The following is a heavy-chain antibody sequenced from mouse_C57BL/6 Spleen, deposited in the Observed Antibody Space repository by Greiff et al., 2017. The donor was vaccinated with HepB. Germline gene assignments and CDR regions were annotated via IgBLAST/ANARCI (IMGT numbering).Heavy chain of an antibody. J-gene: IGHJ4*01. Sequence: VQLQQSGAELVKPGASVKMSCKASGYTFTTYPIEWMKQNHGKSLEWIGNFHPYNDDTKYNEKFKGKATLTVEKSSSTVYFELSRLTSDDSAVYYCARRRSSYNYAMDYWGQGTSVTVSS. CDR1: GYTFTTYP. D-gene: IGHD1-1*01. CDR3: ARRRSSYNYAMDY. CDR2: FHPYNDDT. V-gene: IGHV1-47*01.